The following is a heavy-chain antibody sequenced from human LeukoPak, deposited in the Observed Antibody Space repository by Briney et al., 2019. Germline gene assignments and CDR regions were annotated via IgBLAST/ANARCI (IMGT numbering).Heavy chain of an antibody. CDR2: ISYDGSNK. CDR3: AKDQGIAAAGSLEGVFAY. Sequence: GGSLRLSCAASGFTFTTYAIHWVRQAPGKGLEWVAVISYDGSNKYYADSVKGRFTISRDNSKNTLYLQMNSLRAEDTAVYYCAKDQGIAAAGSLEGVFAYWGQGTLVTVSS. D-gene: IGHD6-13*01. J-gene: IGHJ4*02. V-gene: IGHV3-30-3*01. CDR1: GFTFTTYA.